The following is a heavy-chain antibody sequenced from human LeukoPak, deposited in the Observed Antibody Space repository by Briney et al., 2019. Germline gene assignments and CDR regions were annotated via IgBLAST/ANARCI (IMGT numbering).Heavy chain of an antibody. CDR2: ISSSSSYI. CDR1: GFTFSIYS. Sequence: GGSLRLSCAASGFTFSIYSMNWVRQAPGEGLEWVSSISSSSSYIYYADSVKGRFTISRDNAKNSLYLQMNSLRAEDAAVYYWARAGSSPAEFDYWGQGTLVTVSS. V-gene: IGHV3-21*01. D-gene: IGHD3-10*01. J-gene: IGHJ4*02. CDR3: ARAGSSPAEFDY.